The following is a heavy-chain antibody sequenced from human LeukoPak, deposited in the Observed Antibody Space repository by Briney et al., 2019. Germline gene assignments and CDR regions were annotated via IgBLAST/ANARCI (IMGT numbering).Heavy chain of an antibody. D-gene: IGHD6-19*01. J-gene: IGHJ4*02. CDR1: GFTFSDDY. Sequence: PGGSLRLSRAASGFTFSDDYMSWIRQAPGKGLEWVSYISSSGSTRYYADTVKGRFTISRDNAKNSLYLQMNSLRAEDTAVYYCATTGGYSSGWYGPDYWGQGTLVTVSS. CDR2: ISSSGSTR. V-gene: IGHV3-11*01. CDR3: ATTGGYSSGWYGPDY.